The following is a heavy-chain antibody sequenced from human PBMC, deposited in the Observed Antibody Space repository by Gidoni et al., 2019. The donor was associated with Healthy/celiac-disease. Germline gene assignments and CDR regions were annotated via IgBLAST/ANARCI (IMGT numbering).Heavy chain of an antibody. J-gene: IGHJ5*02. CDR3: ARDPAAEQLGVDASWFDP. Sequence: ADSVKGRFTISRDNAKNSLYLQMNSLRDEDTAVYYCARDPAAEQLGVDASWFDPWGQGTLVTVSS. D-gene: IGHD6-13*01. V-gene: IGHV3-48*02.